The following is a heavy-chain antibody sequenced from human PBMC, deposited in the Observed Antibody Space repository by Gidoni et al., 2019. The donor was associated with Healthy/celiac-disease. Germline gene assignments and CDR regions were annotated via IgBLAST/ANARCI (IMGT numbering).Heavy chain of an antibody. CDR1: GGTFSRYA. D-gene: IGHD3-10*01. J-gene: IGHJ2*01. V-gene: IGHV1-69*01. CDR3: ARSLYRRYYGYWYFDL. CDR2: IIPICGTA. Sequence: QVQLVQSGAEVKKPGSSVTVSCKASGGTFSRYAISWVRQAPGQGLEWMGGIIPICGTANYAQKFQGRVTITADESTSTAYMELSSLRSEDTAVYYCARSLYRRYYGYWYFDLWGRGTLVTVSS.